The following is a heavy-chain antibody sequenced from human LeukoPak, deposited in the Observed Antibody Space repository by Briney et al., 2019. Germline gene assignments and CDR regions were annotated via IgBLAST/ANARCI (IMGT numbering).Heavy chain of an antibody. CDR1: GFTFSSYW. CDR2: IKQDGSEK. D-gene: IGHD6-19*01. V-gene: IGHV3-7*01. J-gene: IGHJ6*03. CDR3: ARSGDMGSGWYVAYYYYYYMDV. Sequence: PGRSLRLSCAASGFTFSSYWMSWVRQAPGKGLEWVANIKQDGSEKYYVDSVKGRFTISRDNAKNSLYLQMNSLRAEDTAVYYCARSGDMGSGWYVAYYYYYYMDVWGKGTTVTISS.